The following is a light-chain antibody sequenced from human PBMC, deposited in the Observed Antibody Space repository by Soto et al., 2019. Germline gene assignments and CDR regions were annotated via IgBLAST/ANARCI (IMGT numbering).Light chain of an antibody. Sequence: DIQMTQSPSTLSASVGDRVTITCRPSQSISSYLNWYQQKPGKAPKLLIYAASSLQSGVPSRFSGSGSGTDFTLTISSLQPEDFATYYCQQSYSTPPTFGQGTKVDI. CDR2: AAS. V-gene: IGKV1-39*01. CDR3: QQSYSTPPT. CDR1: QSISSY. J-gene: IGKJ1*01.